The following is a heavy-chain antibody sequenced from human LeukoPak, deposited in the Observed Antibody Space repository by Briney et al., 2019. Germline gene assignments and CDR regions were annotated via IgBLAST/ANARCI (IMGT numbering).Heavy chain of an antibody. Sequence: SETLSLTCTVSGGSISSHYWSWIRQSPGKGLEWIGFMHYRGNTNSNPSLRSRVTISVDTSKNQFSLKLSSVTAADTAVYYCAREDTVTTGATWYNWFDPWGQGTLVTVSS. CDR2: MHYRGNT. D-gene: IGHD4-17*01. V-gene: IGHV4-59*11. CDR3: AREDTVTTGATWYNWFDP. J-gene: IGHJ5*02. CDR1: GGSISSHY.